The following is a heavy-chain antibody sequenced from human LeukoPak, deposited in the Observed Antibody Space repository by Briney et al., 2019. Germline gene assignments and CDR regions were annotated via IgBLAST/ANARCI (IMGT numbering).Heavy chain of an antibody. CDR3: AREYYYDSSGYC. V-gene: IGHV3-66*01. D-gene: IGHD3-22*01. CDR1: GFTVSSNY. Sequence: GGSLRLSCAASGFTVSSNYMSWVRQAPGKGLEWVSVIYSGGSTYYADSVKGRFTISRDNSKNTLYPQMNSLRAEDTAVYYCAREYYYDSSGYCWGQGTLVTVSS. CDR2: IYSGGST. J-gene: IGHJ4*02.